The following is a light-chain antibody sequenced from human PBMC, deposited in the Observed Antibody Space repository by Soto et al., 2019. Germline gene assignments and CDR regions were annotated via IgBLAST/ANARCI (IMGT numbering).Light chain of an antibody. CDR2: DVS. CDR1: SSDVGGYNY. V-gene: IGLV2-14*01. CDR3: SSYTGSSTPLV. Sequence: QSVLTQPASVSGSPGQSITISCTGTSSDVGGYNYVSWYQQHPGKAPKLMIYDVSNRPSGVSNRFSGSKSGNTASLTISGRQAEDEAEYYCSSYTGSSTPLVFGGGTKLTVL. J-gene: IGLJ2*01.